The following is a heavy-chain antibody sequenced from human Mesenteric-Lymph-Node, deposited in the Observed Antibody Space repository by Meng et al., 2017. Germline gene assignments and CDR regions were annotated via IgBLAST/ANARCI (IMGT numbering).Heavy chain of an antibody. V-gene: IGHV3-11*04. J-gene: IGHJ3*02. CDR1: GFTFSDYY. Sequence: GGSLRLSCAASGFTFSDYYMSWIRQAPGKGLEWVSYISSSGSTIYYADSVKGRFTISRDNAKNSLYLQMNSLRAEDTAVYYCARDLYDSSGYYYLESGAFDIWGQGTMVTVSS. D-gene: IGHD3-22*01. CDR3: ARDLYDSSGYYYLESGAFDI. CDR2: ISSSGSTI.